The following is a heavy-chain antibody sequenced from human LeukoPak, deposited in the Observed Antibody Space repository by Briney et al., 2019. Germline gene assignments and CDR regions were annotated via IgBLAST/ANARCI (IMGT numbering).Heavy chain of an antibody. Sequence: AGGSLRLSCAASGFTFSSYGMYWVRQAPGKGLEWVACIWGDGSNKYYGDSVKGRFTISRDNSKNTLYLQMNSLRAEDTAVYYCAKEFWVGATRKLDQWGQGTLVTVSS. V-gene: IGHV3-30*02. CDR2: IWGDGSNK. D-gene: IGHD1-26*01. CDR3: AKEFWVGATRKLDQ. J-gene: IGHJ4*02. CDR1: GFTFSSYG.